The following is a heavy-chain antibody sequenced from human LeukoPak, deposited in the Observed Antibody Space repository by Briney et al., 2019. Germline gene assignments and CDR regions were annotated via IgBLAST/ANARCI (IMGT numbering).Heavy chain of an antibody. Sequence: PGGSLRLSCAASGFTFDDYGMSWVRQGPGKGLEWVSGINWNGGSTTYADSVKGRFTISRDNSKNTLYLRMNSLRAEDTAVYYCAREGLYCGGDCSFDYWGQGTLVTVSS. CDR3: AREGLYCGGDCSFDY. J-gene: IGHJ4*02. V-gene: IGHV3-20*04. CDR2: INWNGGST. D-gene: IGHD2-21*01. CDR1: GFTFDDYG.